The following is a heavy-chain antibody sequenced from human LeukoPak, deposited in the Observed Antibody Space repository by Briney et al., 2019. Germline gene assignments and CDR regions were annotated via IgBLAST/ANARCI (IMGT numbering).Heavy chain of an antibody. J-gene: IGHJ4*02. Sequence: SXRLSXAAXGFTFXXYAMSWVRQAPGKGLEWVSAISGSGGSTYYADSVKGRFTISRDNSKNTLYLQMNSLRAEDTAVYYCANQGNSFDYWGQGTLVTVSS. CDR2: ISGSGGST. CDR3: ANQGNSFDY. D-gene: IGHD6-13*01. CDR1: GFTFXXYA. V-gene: IGHV3-23*01.